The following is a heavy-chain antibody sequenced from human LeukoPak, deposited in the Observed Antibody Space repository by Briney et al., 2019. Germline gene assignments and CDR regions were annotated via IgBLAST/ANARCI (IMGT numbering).Heavy chain of an antibody. CDR1: GGSFSGYY. Sequence: SETLSLTCAVYGGSFSGYYWSWIRQPPGKGLEWIGYIYYSGSTYYNPSLKSRVTISVDTSKNQFSLKLSSVTAADTAVYYCARDDGDYSFGYWGQGTLVTVSS. CDR3: ARDDGDYSFGY. D-gene: IGHD4-11*01. V-gene: IGHV4-30-4*01. CDR2: IYYSGST. J-gene: IGHJ4*02.